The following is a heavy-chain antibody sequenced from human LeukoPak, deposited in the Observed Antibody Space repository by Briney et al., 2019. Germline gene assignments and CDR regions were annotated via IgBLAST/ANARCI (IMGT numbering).Heavy chain of an antibody. CDR3: TRHVDSIPYYYYYMDV. J-gene: IGHJ6*03. CDR1: GFTFSGSA. D-gene: IGHD3-3*02. CDR2: IRSKANSYAT. V-gene: IGHV3-73*01. Sequence: GGSLRLSCAASGFTFSGSAMHWVRQASGKGLEWVGRIRSKANSYATAYAASVKGRFTISRDDSKNTAYLQMNSLKTEDTAVYYCTRHVDSIPYYYYYMDVWGKGTTVTISS.